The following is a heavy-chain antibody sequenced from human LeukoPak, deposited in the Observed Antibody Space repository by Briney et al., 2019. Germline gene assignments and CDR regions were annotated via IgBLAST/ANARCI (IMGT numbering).Heavy chain of an antibody. D-gene: IGHD2-2*02. CDR1: GFTFNTYG. Sequence: GGSLRLSCAASGFTFNTYGMHWVRQAPGKGLEWVANIKQDGSEKYYVDSVKGRFTISRDNAKNSLYLQMNSLRAEDTAVYYCARDLRYSLDPWGQGTLVTVSS. CDR2: IKQDGSEK. V-gene: IGHV3-7*01. CDR3: ARDLRYSLDP. J-gene: IGHJ5*02.